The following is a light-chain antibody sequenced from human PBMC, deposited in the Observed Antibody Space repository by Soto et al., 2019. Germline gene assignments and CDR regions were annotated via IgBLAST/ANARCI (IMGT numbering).Light chain of an antibody. CDR2: GAS. J-gene: IGKJ5*01. CDR3: HQYNIWRT. V-gene: IGKV3-15*01. Sequence: EIELTESLGTLSLSPGERATPSCRASESVSNNYLAWYQQKPGQAPRLLIYGASARATGIPARFSGSGSGTEFTLTISSLQSEDFAVYYCHQYNIWRTFGQGTRLEIK. CDR1: ESVSNN.